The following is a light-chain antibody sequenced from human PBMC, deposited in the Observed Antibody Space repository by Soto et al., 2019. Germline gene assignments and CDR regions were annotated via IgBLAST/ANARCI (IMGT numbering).Light chain of an antibody. Sequence: DIQVTQSPSTLSASVGDRVTITCGASQSSGTWLAWYQQKPGKAPKLLIFDASTLESGVPSRFSGSGSGTDFTLTISSLQPDDFATYYCQQYSDSSGAFGQGTRVEIK. V-gene: IGKV1-5*01. CDR1: QSSGTW. CDR3: QQYSDSSGA. J-gene: IGKJ1*01. CDR2: DAS.